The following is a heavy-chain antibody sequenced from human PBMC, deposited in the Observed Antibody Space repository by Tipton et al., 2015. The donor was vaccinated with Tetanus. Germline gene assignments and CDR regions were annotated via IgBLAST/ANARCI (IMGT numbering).Heavy chain of an antibody. V-gene: IGHV3-53*01. Sequence: QLVQSGGGLIQPGGSLRLSCAASGFTVSSNYMSWVRQAPGKGLEWVSVVYSGGSTYYADSVKGRFTISRDNSKNTLYLQMNSLRAEDTAVYYCARDAGGPYGDYATFDYWGQGTLVTVSS. CDR1: GFTVSSNY. CDR3: ARDAGGPYGDYATFDY. J-gene: IGHJ4*02. CDR2: VYSGGST. D-gene: IGHD4-17*01.